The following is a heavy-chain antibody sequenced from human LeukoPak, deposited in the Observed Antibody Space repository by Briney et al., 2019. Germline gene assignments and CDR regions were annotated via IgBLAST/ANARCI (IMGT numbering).Heavy chain of an antibody. CDR3: ARRMATILIRPYWYFDL. J-gene: IGHJ2*01. D-gene: IGHD5-24*01. CDR1: GGSISSSGYY. CDR2: IHNSGGT. V-gene: IGHV4-39*02. Sequence: SETLSLTCTVSGGSISSSGYYWGWIRQPPGKGLEWIGSIHNSGGTYYNPSLNSRVTITVDASKNYFSLKLSSVTAADTAVYYCARRMATILIRPYWYFDLWGRGTLVTVSS.